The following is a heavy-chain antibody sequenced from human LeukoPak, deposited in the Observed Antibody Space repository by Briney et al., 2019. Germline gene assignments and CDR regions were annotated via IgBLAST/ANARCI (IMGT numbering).Heavy chain of an antibody. CDR1: GFTFSSYW. Sequence: GGSLRLSCAASGFTFSSYWMSWGRQVPGKGLEWVANIRHDGSEKYLVDSVKGRFTISRDNAKNSLYLQMNSLRAEETAVYYCARDGMGVIKAFDIWGQGTMVTVSS. D-gene: IGHD3-10*01. CDR3: ARDGMGVIKAFDI. J-gene: IGHJ3*02. V-gene: IGHV3-7*05. CDR2: IRHDGSEK.